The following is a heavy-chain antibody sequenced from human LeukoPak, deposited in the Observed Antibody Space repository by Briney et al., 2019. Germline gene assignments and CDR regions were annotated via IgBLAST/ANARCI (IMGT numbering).Heavy chain of an antibody. CDR1: GFTFNSYE. D-gene: IGHD2/OR15-2a*01. CDR3: ARGKTSQNIVTRKTYNWFDP. CDR2: ISSSGSTR. Sequence: GGSLRLSCAASGFTFNSYEMNWVRQAPGKGLEWVSYISSSGSTRYYADSVKGRFTISRDNAKNSLYLQMKSLRAEDTAVYYCARGKTSQNIVTRKTYNWFDPWGQGTLVTVSS. V-gene: IGHV3-48*03. J-gene: IGHJ5*02.